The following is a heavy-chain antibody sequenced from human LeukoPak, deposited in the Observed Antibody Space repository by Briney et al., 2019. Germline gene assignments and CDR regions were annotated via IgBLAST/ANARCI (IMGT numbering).Heavy chain of an antibody. CDR1: GFTFSSYA. CDR3: AKEGAVAGSYYYGMDV. Sequence: KAGGSLRLSCAASGFTFSSYAMSWVRQAPGKGLERVSAISGSGGSTYYADSVKGRFTISRDNSKNTLYLQMNSLRAEDTAVYYCAKEGAVAGSYYYGMDVWGQGTTVTVSS. D-gene: IGHD6-19*01. CDR2: ISGSGGST. V-gene: IGHV3-23*01. J-gene: IGHJ6*02.